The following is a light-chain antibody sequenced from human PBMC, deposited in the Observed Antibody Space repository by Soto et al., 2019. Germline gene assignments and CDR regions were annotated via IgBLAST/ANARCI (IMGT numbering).Light chain of an antibody. CDR1: QSISRH. Sequence: DIPMTQSPSSLFASVGDRVTITCRASQSISRHLNWYQQKPGKAPKLLIYAASNLQSGVPSRFSGSGTGTDFTLTISSLQPDDFATYFCQQSFTSSRTFGQGTRVEIK. V-gene: IGKV1-39*01. J-gene: IGKJ1*01. CDR2: AAS. CDR3: QQSFTSSRT.